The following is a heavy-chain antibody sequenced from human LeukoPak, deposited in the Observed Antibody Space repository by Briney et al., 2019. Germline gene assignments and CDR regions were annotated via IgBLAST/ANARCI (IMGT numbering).Heavy chain of an antibody. D-gene: IGHD3-3*01. CDR1: GGSISSYY. CDR2: IYTSGST. Sequence: PSETLSLTCTVSGGSISSYYWSWIRQPAGKGLEWIGRIYTSGSTNYNPSLKSRVTISIDTSKNQFSLKLSSVTAADTAVYYCARAAIFGVVNMDVWGKGTTVTVSS. J-gene: IGHJ6*04. V-gene: IGHV4-4*07. CDR3: ARAAIFGVVNMDV.